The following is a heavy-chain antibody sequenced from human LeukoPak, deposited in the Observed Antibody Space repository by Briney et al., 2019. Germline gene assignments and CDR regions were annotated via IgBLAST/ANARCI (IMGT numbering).Heavy chain of an antibody. CDR2: IYYSGST. V-gene: IGHV4-61*01. J-gene: IGHJ4*02. CDR1: GYSISSGYY. Sequence: SETLSLTCTVSGYSISSGYYWGWIRPPPGKGLEWIGYIYYSGSTNYNPSLKSRVTISVDTSKNQFSLKLSSVTAADTAVYYCAREGAYYFDYWGQGTLVTVSS. CDR3: AREGAYYFDY.